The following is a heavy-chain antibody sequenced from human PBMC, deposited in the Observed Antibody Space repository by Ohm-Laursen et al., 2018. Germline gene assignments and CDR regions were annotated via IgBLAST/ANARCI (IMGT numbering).Heavy chain of an antibody. J-gene: IGHJ4*02. V-gene: IGHV3-9*01. CDR1: GFTFDEYA. D-gene: IGHD1-14*01. CDR2: INWKSDKI. CDR3: ARKRPGYFDY. Sequence: SLRLSCAASGFTFDEYAMHWVRQVPGKGLEWVAGINWKSDKIGYADSVKGRFTISRDNAKNSLYLQMNSLRPDDTALYYCARKRPGYFDYWGQGTLVTVSS.